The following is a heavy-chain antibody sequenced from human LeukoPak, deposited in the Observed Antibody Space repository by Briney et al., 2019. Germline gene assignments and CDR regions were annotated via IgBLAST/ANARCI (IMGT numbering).Heavy chain of an antibody. V-gene: IGHV1-69*04. CDR2: IIPILGIA. Sequence: SVKDSCKASGGTFSSYAISWVRQAPGQGLEWMGRIIPILGIANYAQKFQGRVTITADKSTSTAYMELSSLRSEDTAVYYCARDNDYGDYAFDYWGQGTLVTVSS. D-gene: IGHD4-17*01. J-gene: IGHJ4*02. CDR1: GGTFSSYA. CDR3: ARDNDYGDYAFDY.